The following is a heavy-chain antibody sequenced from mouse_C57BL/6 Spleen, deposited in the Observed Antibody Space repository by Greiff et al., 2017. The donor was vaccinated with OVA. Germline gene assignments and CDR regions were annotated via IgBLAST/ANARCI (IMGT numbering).Heavy chain of an antibody. CDR3: ARWEIKRVFDY. D-gene: IGHD2-4*01. CDR1: GFTFTDYY. V-gene: IGHV7-3*01. Sequence: EVQVVESGGGLVQPGGSLSLSCAASGFTFTDYYMSWVRQPPGKALEWLGFISNKANGYTSDYSETVKGRFTISRDNSQSNLYLQMNALRAEDSATYYCARWEIKRVFDYWGQGTTLTVSS. CDR2: ISNKANGYTS. J-gene: IGHJ2*01.